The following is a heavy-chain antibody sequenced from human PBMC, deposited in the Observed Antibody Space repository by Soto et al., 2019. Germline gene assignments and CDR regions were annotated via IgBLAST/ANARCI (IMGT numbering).Heavy chain of an antibody. Sequence: SQTLALTCAISGDSVSSNSASWNWIRPSPSRGLEWLGRTYYRSKWYNDYAVSMKSRITINPDTSKNQFSLQLNSVPPEDTAVYYCARGLLAFGYYYGMDVWGQGTTVTVSS. CDR1: GDSVSSNSAS. J-gene: IGHJ6*02. CDR2: TYYRSKWYN. D-gene: IGHD3-16*01. V-gene: IGHV6-1*01. CDR3: ARGLLAFGYYYGMDV.